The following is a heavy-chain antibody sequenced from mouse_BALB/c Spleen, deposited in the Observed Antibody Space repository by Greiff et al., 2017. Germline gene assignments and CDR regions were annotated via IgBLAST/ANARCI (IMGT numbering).Heavy chain of an antibody. CDR1: GYTFTSYT. CDR3: ARCFYRYYAMDY. CDR2: INPSSGYT. D-gene: IGHD2-14*01. J-gene: IGHJ4*01. V-gene: IGHV1-4*02. Sequence: VQLQQSAAELARPGASVKMSCKASGYTFTSYTMHWVKQRPGQGLEWIGYINPSSGYTEYNQKFKDKTTLTADKSSSTAYMQLSSLTSEDSAVYYCARCFYRYYAMDYWGQGTSVTVSS.